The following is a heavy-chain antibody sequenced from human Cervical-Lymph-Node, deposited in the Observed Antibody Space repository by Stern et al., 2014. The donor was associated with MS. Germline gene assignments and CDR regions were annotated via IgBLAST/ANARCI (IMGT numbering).Heavy chain of an antibody. Sequence: QVQLVQSGAEVKKPGASVTVSCTASGYAFNSYYLHWVRQAPGQGLEWMGWINPKSGGTAYAPEFHGRVSMTRDTSIITAYMELTGLTSDDTAVYYCARGPNEHWGGHYHSNGLDVWGLGTTVTVSS. D-gene: IGHD7-27*01. V-gene: IGHV1-2*02. CDR1: GYAFNSYY. CDR3: ARGPNEHWGGHYHSNGLDV. J-gene: IGHJ6*02. CDR2: INPKSGGT.